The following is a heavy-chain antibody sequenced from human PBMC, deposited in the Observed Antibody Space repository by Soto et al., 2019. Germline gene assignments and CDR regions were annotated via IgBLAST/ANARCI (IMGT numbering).Heavy chain of an antibody. CDR1: GGSINSGGSN. CDR3: ARDSVESLRFFDY. Sequence: LTCTVSGGSINSGGSNWNWIRQRPGEGLEWIGYITYRGTTYSIPSLKSRVTMSVDTSKNQFSLKLSSVSAADTAVYYCARDSVESLRFFDYWGQGAPVTVSS. V-gene: IGHV4-31*03. CDR2: ITYRGTT. D-gene: IGHD3-3*01. J-gene: IGHJ4*02.